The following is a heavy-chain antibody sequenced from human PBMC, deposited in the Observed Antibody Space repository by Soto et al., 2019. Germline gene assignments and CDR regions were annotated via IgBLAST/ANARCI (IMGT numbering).Heavy chain of an antibody. Sequence: GGSLRLSCAASGFTFSSYGMHWVRQAPGKGLEWVTVIWYDGSNKYYADSVKGRFTISRYNSKNTLYLQMNSLRAEDTAVYYCARDLAYYDFWTSTRTYYGMDVWGQGTTVTVSS. J-gene: IGHJ6*02. V-gene: IGHV3-33*01. CDR2: IWYDGSNK. D-gene: IGHD3-3*01. CDR3: ARDLAYYDFWTSTRTYYGMDV. CDR1: GFTFSSYG.